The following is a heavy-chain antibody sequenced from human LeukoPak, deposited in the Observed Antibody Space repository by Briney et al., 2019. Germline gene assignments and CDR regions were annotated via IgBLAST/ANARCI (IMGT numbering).Heavy chain of an antibody. J-gene: IGHJ4*02. Sequence: ASVKVSCKASGYTFSSYHIHWVRQAPGQGLEWMGKINPSFNPGVDVTSYAQKFQGRVTMTRDTSTSTVYMELSSLRSEDTAVSYCATAQYNWNDPIDYWGQGTLVTVSS. V-gene: IGHV1-46*01. CDR2: INPSFNPGVDVT. CDR3: ATAQYNWNDPIDY. D-gene: IGHD1-1*01. CDR1: GYTFSSYH.